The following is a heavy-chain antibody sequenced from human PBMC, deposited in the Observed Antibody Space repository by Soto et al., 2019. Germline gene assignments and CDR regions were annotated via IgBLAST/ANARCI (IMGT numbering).Heavy chain of an antibody. V-gene: IGHV1-69*10. Sequence: SVKVSCKASGGTFSSYAISWVRQAPGQGLEWMGGMIPILGIANYAQKFQGRVTITADKSTITAYMELSSLRSEDTALYDCARGLVGGSYYYYGMDVWGQGTTVTVSS. CDR3: ARGLVGGSYYYYGMDV. CDR2: MIPILGIA. D-gene: IGHD1-26*01. J-gene: IGHJ6*02. CDR1: GGTFSSYA.